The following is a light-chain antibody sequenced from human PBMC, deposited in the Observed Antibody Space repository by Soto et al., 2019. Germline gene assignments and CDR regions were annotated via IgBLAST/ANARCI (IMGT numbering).Light chain of an antibody. Sequence: AIQLTQSPSSLSASVGDRVTITCRASQGISSALAWYQQKPGKPPKLLIYDASSLESGVPSRFSSSGSGTDFTLTISSLQPEDFATYYCQQFNSYPLTFGGGTKVEIK. CDR3: QQFNSYPLT. J-gene: IGKJ4*01. CDR2: DAS. V-gene: IGKV1-13*02. CDR1: QGISSA.